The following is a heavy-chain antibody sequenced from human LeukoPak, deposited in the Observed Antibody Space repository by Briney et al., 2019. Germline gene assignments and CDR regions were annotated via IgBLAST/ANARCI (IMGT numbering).Heavy chain of an antibody. CDR3: AKSFSISTPFQH. CDR2: IHYDGTNK. Sequence: GGSLRLSCAASGFTFSSYAMHWVRQAPGKGLEWVAFIHYDGTNKYYADSVKGRFTISRDNSKNTLYLQLNSLRAEDTAVYYCAKSFSISTPFQHWGQGTLVTVSP. D-gene: IGHD2-15*01. J-gene: IGHJ1*01. CDR1: GFTFSSYA. V-gene: IGHV3-30*02.